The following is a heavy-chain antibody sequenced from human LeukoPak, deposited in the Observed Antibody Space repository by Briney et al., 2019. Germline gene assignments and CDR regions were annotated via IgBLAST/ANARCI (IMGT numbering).Heavy chain of an antibody. J-gene: IGHJ3*02. D-gene: IGHD3-10*01. CDR3: ARGSEEGSGSYYMVSHAFDI. CDR1: GYTFTSYG. CDR2: IIAYNGNT. Sequence: ASVKVSCKASGYTFTSYGISWVRQAPGQGLEWMGWIIAYNGNTNYAQKLQGRVTMTTDTSTSTAYMELNSLRSEDTAGYYCARGSEEGSGSYYMVSHAFDIWGQGTMVTVSS. V-gene: IGHV1-18*01.